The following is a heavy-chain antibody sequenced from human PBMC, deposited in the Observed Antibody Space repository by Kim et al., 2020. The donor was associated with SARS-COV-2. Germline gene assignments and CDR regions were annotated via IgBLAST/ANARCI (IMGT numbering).Heavy chain of an antibody. Sequence: GDSVNGRFTISRDNSKNTLSLQMNSLIAEDTAVYYCAKDQAHYDILTGLDYWGQGTLVAVSS. D-gene: IGHD3-9*01. J-gene: IGHJ4*02. CDR3: AKDQAHYDILTGLDY. V-gene: IGHV3-30*02.